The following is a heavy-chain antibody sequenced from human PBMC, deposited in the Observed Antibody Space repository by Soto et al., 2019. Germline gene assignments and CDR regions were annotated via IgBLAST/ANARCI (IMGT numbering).Heavy chain of an antibody. D-gene: IGHD2-15*01. CDR1: GYTFISYD. CDR3: ARWGQNAAAGPKFDY. J-gene: IGHJ4*02. CDR2: MNPNTANT. V-gene: IGHV1-8*02. Sequence: QVQLVQSGAEVAKPGASVKVSCKASGYTFISYDINWVRQAPGQGHEWIGWMNPNTANTGFAKKFQGRVTMTRDIPASTAYVELSGLRSEDTAVYYCARWGQNAAAGPKFDYWGQGTLVTVSS.